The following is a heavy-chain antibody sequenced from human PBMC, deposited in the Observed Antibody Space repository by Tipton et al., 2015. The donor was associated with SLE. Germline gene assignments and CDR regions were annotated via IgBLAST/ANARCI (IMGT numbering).Heavy chain of an antibody. V-gene: IGHV4-59*08. J-gene: IGHJ6*03. CDR1: GDSISSYY. CDR3: ARGRFYIDV. CDR2: FYYTGST. Sequence: TLSLNCTVSGDSISSYYWSWIRQPPGKGLEWIGYFYYTGSTNYNPSLKSRVTISVDKSRNHVSLNLTSVTAADTAVYYCARGRFYIDVWGKGTTVTVSS.